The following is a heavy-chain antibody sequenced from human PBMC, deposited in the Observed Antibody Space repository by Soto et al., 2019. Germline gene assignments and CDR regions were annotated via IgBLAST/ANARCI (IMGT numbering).Heavy chain of an antibody. D-gene: IGHD3-3*01. J-gene: IGHJ3*02. CDR2: IIPILGIA. CDR3: ARDPVGDDAFDI. CDR1: GGTFSSYT. Sequence: QVQLVQSGAEVKKPGSSVKVSCKASGGTFSSYTISWVRQAPGQGLEWMGRIIPILGIANYAQKFQGRVTNTADKSTSTAYMELSSLRSEDTAVYYCARDPVGDDAFDIWGQGTMVTVSS. V-gene: IGHV1-69*02.